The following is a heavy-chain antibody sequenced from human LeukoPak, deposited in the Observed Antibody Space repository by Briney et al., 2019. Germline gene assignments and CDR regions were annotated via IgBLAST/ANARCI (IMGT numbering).Heavy chain of an antibody. CDR1: GGSFSGYY. Sequence: SETLSLTCAVYGGSFSGYYWSWIRQPPGKGLEWIGEINHSGSTNYNPSLKSRVTISVDTSKNQFSLKLSSVTAADTAVYYCARGWNDYVWGRSPYFDYWGQGTLVTVSS. D-gene: IGHD3-16*01. J-gene: IGHJ4*02. CDR2: INHSGST. CDR3: ARGWNDYVWGRSPYFDY. V-gene: IGHV4-34*01.